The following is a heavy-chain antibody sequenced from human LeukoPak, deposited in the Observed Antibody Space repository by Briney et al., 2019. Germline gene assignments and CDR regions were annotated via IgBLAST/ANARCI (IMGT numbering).Heavy chain of an antibody. D-gene: IGHD5-24*01. J-gene: IGHJ6*02. Sequence: ASVKVSCKASGYTFTSYGISWVRQAPGQGLEWMGWISAYNGNTNYAQKLQSRVTMTTDTSTSTAYMELRSLRSDDTAVYYCARDGESAVEMATVDYYGMDVWGQGTTVTVSS. CDR1: GYTFTSYG. CDR3: ARDGESAVEMATVDYYGMDV. V-gene: IGHV1-18*01. CDR2: ISAYNGNT.